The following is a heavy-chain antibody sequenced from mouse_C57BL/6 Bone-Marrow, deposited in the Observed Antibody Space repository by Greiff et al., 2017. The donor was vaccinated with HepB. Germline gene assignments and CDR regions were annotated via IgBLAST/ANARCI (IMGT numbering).Heavy chain of an antibody. CDR1: GFTFSNYW. Sequence: EVQVVESGGGLVQPGGSMKLSCVASGFTFSNYWMNWVRQSPEKGLEWVAQIRLKSDNYATHYAESVKGRFTISRDDSKSSVYLQMNNLRAEDTGIYYCTPLLRYYWGQGTSVTVSS. CDR3: TPLLRYY. V-gene: IGHV6-3*01. J-gene: IGHJ4*01. CDR2: IRLKSDNYAT. D-gene: IGHD1-1*01.